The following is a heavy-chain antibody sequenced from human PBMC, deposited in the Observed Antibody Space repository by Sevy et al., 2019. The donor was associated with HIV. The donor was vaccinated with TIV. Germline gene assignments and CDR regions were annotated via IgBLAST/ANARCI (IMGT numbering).Heavy chain of an antibody. Sequence: GGSLRLSCAASGFTFSNYYMNWIRQAPGKGLEWVSYISGTGNTKYYTDSVKGRLPNSRENAMNSLFLQMDSLMVEDRAVYYCARDPTYYDFWSGYYTGWFDPWVQGTLVTVSS. D-gene: IGHD3-3*01. J-gene: IGHJ5*02. CDR1: GFTFSNYY. CDR3: ARDPTYYDFWSGYYTGWFDP. V-gene: IGHV3-11*01. CDR2: ISGTGNTK.